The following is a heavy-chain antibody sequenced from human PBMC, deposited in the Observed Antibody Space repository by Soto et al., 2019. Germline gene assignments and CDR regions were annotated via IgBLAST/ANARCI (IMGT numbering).Heavy chain of an antibody. CDR2: IYTTGST. CDR3: ARALVREINWFDP. J-gene: IGHJ5*02. V-gene: IGHV4-4*07. CDR1: GGSIMSYY. Sequence: SETLSLTCSVSGGSIMSYYWTWIRQAAGKGQEWIGRIYTTGSTNYNPSLKGRVTMSVDTSKNQFSLKLSSVTAADTAVYYCARALVREINWFDPWGQGTLVTVSS. D-gene: IGHD3-10*01.